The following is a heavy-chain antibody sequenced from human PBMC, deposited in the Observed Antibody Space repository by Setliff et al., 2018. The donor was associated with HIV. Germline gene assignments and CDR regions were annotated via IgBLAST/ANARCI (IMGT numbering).Heavy chain of an antibody. CDR3: ARQRPTLGDY. CDR1: GGSISSSSYY. D-gene: IGHD3-16*01. CDR2: IYYSGST. Sequence: LSLTCTVSGGSISSSSYYWGWIRQPPGKGLEWIGSIYYSGSTYYNPSLKSRVTISVDTSKNQFSLKLSSVTAADTAVYYCARQRPTLGDYWGQGTLVTVSS. V-gene: IGHV4-39*01. J-gene: IGHJ4*02.